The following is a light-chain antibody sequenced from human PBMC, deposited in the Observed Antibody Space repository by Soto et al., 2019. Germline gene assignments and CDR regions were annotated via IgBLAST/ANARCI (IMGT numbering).Light chain of an antibody. Sequence: QSALTQPASVSGSPGQSITISCTATSSDVGGYNYVSWYQQHPGKAPQLIIYDVSNRPSGVSNRFSGSKSGNTATLTISGLQAEDEADYYCRSYTSSSPLVFGGGTKVNVL. CDR2: DVS. J-gene: IGLJ2*01. V-gene: IGLV2-14*01. CDR1: SSDVGGYNY. CDR3: RSYTSSSPLV.